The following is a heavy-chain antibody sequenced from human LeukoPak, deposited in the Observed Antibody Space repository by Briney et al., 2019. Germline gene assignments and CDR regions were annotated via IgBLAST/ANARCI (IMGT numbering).Heavy chain of an antibody. CDR1: GGSFSGYY. CDR3: ARAPHYYYDSSGSIFDY. V-gene: IGHV4-34*01. CDR2: INHSGST. D-gene: IGHD3-22*01. Sequence: SSETLSLTCAVYGGSFSGYYWSWIRQPPGKGLEWIGEINHSGSTNYNPSLKSRVTISVDTSKNQFSLKLSSVTAADTAVYYCARAPHYYYDSSGSIFDYWGQGTLVTVSS. J-gene: IGHJ4*02.